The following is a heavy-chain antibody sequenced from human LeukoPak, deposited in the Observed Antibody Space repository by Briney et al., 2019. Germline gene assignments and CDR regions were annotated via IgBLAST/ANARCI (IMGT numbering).Heavy chain of an antibody. V-gene: IGHV3-66*04. Sequence: GGSLRLYCAASGFTVSSNYMSWVRQAPGKGLEWVSVIYSGGIYNDGTTNYGDSVKGRFTISRDNSKNTLYLRMNSLRAEDTAVYYCARRELLGYSYGLRTFNIWGQGTTVTVSS. CDR2: IYSGGIYNDGTT. CDR3: ARRELLGYSYGLRTFNI. J-gene: IGHJ3*02. CDR1: GFTVSSNY. D-gene: IGHD5-18*01.